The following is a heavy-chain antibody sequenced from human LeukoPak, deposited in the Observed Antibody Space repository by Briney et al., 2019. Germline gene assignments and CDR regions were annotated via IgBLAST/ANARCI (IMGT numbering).Heavy chain of an antibody. CDR2: IRSKANSYAT. Sequence: GGSLRLSCAASGFTFSGSAMHWVRQASGKGLEWVGRIRSKANSYATAYAAPVKGRFTISRDDSKNTAYLQMNSLKTEDTAVYYCIAAADNDAFDIWGQGTMVTVSS. J-gene: IGHJ3*02. CDR1: GFTFSGSA. CDR3: IAAADNDAFDI. V-gene: IGHV3-73*01. D-gene: IGHD6-13*01.